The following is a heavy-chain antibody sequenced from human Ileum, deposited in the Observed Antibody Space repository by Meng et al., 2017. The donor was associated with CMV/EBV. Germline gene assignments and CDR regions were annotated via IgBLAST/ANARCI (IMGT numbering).Heavy chain of an antibody. J-gene: IGHJ4*02. CDR3: ARGYCSGATCYPYYFDY. Sequence: QVQQHESAPGLVKPSETLSLTGTVSSDAISRNYWNWIRQPAGKGLESIGRIHIGGTTDYNPSLKSRVTMSVDTSKNQLSLKLTSVTAADTAVYYCARGYCSGATCYPYYFDYWGQGTLVTVSS. CDR2: IHIGGTT. CDR1: SDAISRNY. D-gene: IGHD2-15*01. V-gene: IGHV4-4*07.